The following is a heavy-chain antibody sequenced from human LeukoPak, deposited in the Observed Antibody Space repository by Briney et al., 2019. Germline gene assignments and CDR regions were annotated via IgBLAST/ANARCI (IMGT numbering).Heavy chain of an antibody. CDR2: IYYRGST. Sequence: SETLSLTCTVSGGSISSYYWSWFRQPPGKGLEGIGDIYYRGSTNYNPSLKSRVTRSVGTSKNQFSLKLSSVTAADTAVYYCARYTGTTSGGTFDIWGQGTMVTASS. J-gene: IGHJ3*02. CDR1: GGSISSYY. D-gene: IGHD1-14*01. CDR3: ARYTGTTSGGTFDI. V-gene: IGHV4-59*01.